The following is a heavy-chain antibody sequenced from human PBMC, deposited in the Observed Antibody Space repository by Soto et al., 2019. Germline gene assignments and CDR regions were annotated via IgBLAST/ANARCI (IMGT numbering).Heavy chain of an antibody. CDR2: IDHSGST. D-gene: IGHD3-16*01. Sequence: SETLSLTCAVYGGSLSCHYWSWIRQPPGKGLEWIGEIDHSGSTNYNPSLKSRVTISVDTSKNKFSLKLSSVTAADTAVYYCARSSYPYGDTWSLDAWGQGTLVTGSS. CDR3: ARSSYPYGDTWSLDA. CDR1: GGSLSCHY. J-gene: IGHJ4*02. V-gene: IGHV4-34*01.